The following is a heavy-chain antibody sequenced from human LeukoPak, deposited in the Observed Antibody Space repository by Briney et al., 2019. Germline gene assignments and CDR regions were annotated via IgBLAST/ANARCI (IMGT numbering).Heavy chain of an antibody. CDR1: GGSTSSTNYY. CDR3: ARQSAYYHASGSYYSFWFDP. CDR2: IYYSGST. Sequence: PSETLSLTCTVSGGSTSSTNYYWGWIRQPPGKGLEWIGSIYYSGSTYYNSSLKSRVTISVDTSKNQFSLKLTSVTAADTAVYYCARQSAYYHASGSYYSFWFDPWGQGTLVTVSS. J-gene: IGHJ5*02. D-gene: IGHD3-10*01. V-gene: IGHV4-39*01.